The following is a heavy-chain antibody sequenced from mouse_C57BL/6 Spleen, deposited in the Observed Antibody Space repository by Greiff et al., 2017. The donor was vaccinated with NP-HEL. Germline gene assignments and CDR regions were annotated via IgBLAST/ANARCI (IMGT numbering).Heavy chain of an antibody. Sequence: VQLQQSGAELVRPGASVKLSCTASGFNIKDDYMHWVKQRPEQGLEWIGWIDPENGDTEYASKFQGKATITADTSSNTAYLQLSSLTSEDTAVYYCTTGFLRAMDYWGQGTSVTVSS. J-gene: IGHJ4*01. CDR1: GFNIKDDY. CDR2: IDPENGDT. D-gene: IGHD1-1*01. V-gene: IGHV14-4*01. CDR3: TTGFLRAMDY.